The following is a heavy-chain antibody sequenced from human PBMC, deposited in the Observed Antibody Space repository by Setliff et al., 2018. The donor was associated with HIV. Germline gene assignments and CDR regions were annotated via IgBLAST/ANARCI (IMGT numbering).Heavy chain of an antibody. J-gene: IGHJ4*02. CDR3: ARWIGTLYS. CDR1: SGAFTGHS. V-gene: IGHV4-34*01. Sequence: PSETLSLTCGVYSGAFTGHSWRWIRQSPEKGLEWIGEISHSGRTNYNPSLKSRVSISLESNKNQFSLMLNSVTAADTAVYYCARWIGTLYSWGQGTLVTVSS. CDR2: ISHSGRT. D-gene: IGHD2-21*01.